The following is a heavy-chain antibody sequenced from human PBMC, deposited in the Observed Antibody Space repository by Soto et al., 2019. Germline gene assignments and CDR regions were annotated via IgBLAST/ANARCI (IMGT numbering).Heavy chain of an antibody. CDR2: IYHSGST. CDR3: ARAHYGDYGYGMDV. Sequence: QLQLQESGSGLVKPSQTLSLTCAVSGGSISSGGYSWSWIRQPPGKRLEWIGYIYHSGSTYYNPSLKSRVTISVDRSKNQFSLKLSSVTAADTAVYYCARAHYGDYGYGMDVWGQGTTVTVSS. J-gene: IGHJ6*02. CDR1: GGSISSGGYS. V-gene: IGHV4-30-2*01. D-gene: IGHD4-17*01.